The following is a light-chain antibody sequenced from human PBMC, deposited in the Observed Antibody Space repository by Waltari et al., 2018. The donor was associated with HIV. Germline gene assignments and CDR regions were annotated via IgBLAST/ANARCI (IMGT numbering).Light chain of an antibody. CDR2: GNT. Sequence: QSQLTQPHSVSGAPGQRVTIPCTGSRSNLGTGYHVHWYQQVPGTAPKLLIHGNTNRPSGVPDRFSGSKSGTSASLAITGLQAEDEADYYCQSYDNSLGIVFGSGTKVTVL. V-gene: IGLV1-40*01. J-gene: IGLJ1*01. CDR1: RSNLGTGYH. CDR3: QSYDNSLGIV.